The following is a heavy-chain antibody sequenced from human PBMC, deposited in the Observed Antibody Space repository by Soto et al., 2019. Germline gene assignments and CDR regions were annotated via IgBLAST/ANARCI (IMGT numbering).Heavy chain of an antibody. V-gene: IGHV4-59*01. J-gene: IGHJ5*02. D-gene: IGHD6-6*01. Sequence: SETLSLTCTVSGGSISSYYWSWSRQPPGKGLEWIGYIYYSGSTNYNPSLKSRVTISVDTSKNQFSLKLSSVTAADTAVYYCARGWSSSLFDPWGQGTLVTVSS. CDR1: GGSISSYY. CDR3: ARGWSSSLFDP. CDR2: IYYSGST.